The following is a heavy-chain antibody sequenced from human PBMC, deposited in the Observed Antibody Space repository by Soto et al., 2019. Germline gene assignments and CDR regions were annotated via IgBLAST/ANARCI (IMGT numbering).Heavy chain of an antibody. J-gene: IGHJ4*02. CDR2: LASSGHA. CDR1: GFIFSAYG. D-gene: IGHD3-22*01. V-gene: IGHV3-NL1*01. CDR3: SKDPDYYDDSGYS. Sequence: GGSLILSCTPSGFIFSAYGIHWVRQGPGKGLEWIAGLASSGHAFYVDSVKGRFTAYRDNSENMLYLQMESLRVEDTATYYCSKDPDYYDDSGYSWGQGTLVTVSS.